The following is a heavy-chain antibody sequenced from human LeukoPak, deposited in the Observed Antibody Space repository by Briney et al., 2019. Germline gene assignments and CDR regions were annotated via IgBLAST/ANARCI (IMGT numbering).Heavy chain of an antibody. Sequence: GGSLRLSCAASGFTFSSYSMNWVRQAPGKWLEWVSSISSSSSYIYYADSVKGRFTISRDNAKNSLYLQMNSLRAEDTAVYYCARHGAAPLTSGISAVVDYWGQGTLVTVSS. D-gene: IGHD3-3*01. J-gene: IGHJ4*02. V-gene: IGHV3-21*03. CDR3: ARHGAAPLTSGISAVVDY. CDR1: GFTFSSYS. CDR2: ISSSSSYI.